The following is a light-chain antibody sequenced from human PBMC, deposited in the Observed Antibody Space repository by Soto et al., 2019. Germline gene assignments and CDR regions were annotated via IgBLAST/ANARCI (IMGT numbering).Light chain of an antibody. CDR3: QQRSNWPPFT. CDR1: QSVSSY. J-gene: IGKJ3*01. Sequence: ESVLTQSLATLSLSPGERATLSCRASQSVSSYLAWHQQKPGQAPRLLIYDASSRATGIPARFSGSGSGTDFTLTISSLEPEDFAVYYCQQRSNWPPFTFGPGTKVDIK. V-gene: IGKV3-11*01. CDR2: DAS.